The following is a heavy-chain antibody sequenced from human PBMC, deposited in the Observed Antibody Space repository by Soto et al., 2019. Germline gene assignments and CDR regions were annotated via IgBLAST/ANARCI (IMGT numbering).Heavy chain of an antibody. CDR2: ISYDGSNK. CDR3: AKVYSNYSKVY. D-gene: IGHD4-4*01. CDR1: GFTFSSYG. V-gene: IGHV3-30*18. Sequence: GGSLRLSCAASGFTFSSYGMHWVRQAPGKGLEWVAVISYDGSNKYYADSVKGRFTISRDNSKNTLYLQMNSLRAEDTAVYYCAKVYSNYSKVYWGQGTLVTVSS. J-gene: IGHJ4*02.